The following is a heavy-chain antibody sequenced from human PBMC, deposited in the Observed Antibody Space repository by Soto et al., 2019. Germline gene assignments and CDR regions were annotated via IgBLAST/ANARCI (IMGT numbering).Heavy chain of an antibody. J-gene: IGHJ6*02. CDR2: IIPILGET. CDR3: ARGLGGRMDD. D-gene: IGHD3-16*01. Sequence: QVQLVQSGAEVKKPGSSVRVSCKASGTIFSSYTISWVRQAPGQGLEWMGRIIPILGETNSAQKFQGRVTLPADKSTNTAYMELNRLRLEDTALYYCARGLGGRMDDWGQGTTVTVSS. CDR1: GTIFSSYT. V-gene: IGHV1-69*08.